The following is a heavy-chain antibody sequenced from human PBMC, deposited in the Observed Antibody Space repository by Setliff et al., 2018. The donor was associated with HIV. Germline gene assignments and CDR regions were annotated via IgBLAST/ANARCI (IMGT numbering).Heavy chain of an antibody. J-gene: IGHJ4*02. CDR3: ATAEYDLLTGYYYPFDY. Sequence: SETLSLTCTVSGGSISNYYWSWIRQPAGKGLEWIGRIYSTGSTNYNPSLKSRVTMSIDTPKNQFSLKLNSVTAADTAVYYCATAEYDLLTGYYYPFDYWGQGTLVTVSS. CDR1: GGSISNYY. V-gene: IGHV4-4*07. D-gene: IGHD3-9*01. CDR2: IYSTGST.